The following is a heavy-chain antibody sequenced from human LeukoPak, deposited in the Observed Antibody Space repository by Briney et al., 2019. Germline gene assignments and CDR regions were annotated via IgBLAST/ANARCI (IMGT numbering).Heavy chain of an antibody. D-gene: IGHD3-3*01. CDR2: IIPIFGTA. V-gene: IGHV1-69*05. CDR1: GGTFSSYA. J-gene: IGHJ5*02. CDR3: AMSLYFGVVIPGWFDP. Sequence: SVKVSCKASGGTFSSYAISWVRQAPGQGLEWMGGIIPIFGTANYAQKFQGRVTITTDESTSTAYMELSSLRSEDTAVYYCAMSLYFGVVIPGWFDPWGQGTLVTVSS.